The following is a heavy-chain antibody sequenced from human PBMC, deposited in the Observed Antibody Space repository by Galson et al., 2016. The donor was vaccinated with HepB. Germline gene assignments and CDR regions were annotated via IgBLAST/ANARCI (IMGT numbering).Heavy chain of an antibody. CDR1: GGSISIYY. D-gene: IGHD1-26*01. CDR2: IHYSGST. Sequence: ETLSLTCTVSGGSISIYYWSWIRQPPGKGLDWIGYIHYSGSTNYNPSLKRRVTISLDTSKNQFSLKLSSVTAADTAVYYCARAPGLFVGSWHYYYGMDVWGQGTTVTVSS. CDR3: ARAPGLFVGSWHYYYGMDV. V-gene: IGHV4-59*01. J-gene: IGHJ6*02.